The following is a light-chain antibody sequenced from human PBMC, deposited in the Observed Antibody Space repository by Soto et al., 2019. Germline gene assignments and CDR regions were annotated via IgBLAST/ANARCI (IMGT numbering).Light chain of an antibody. Sequence: DIPMTQSPSTLSASVGDRVTITCRASQSISSWLAWYQQKPGKAPKLLIYDASSLESGVPSRFSGSGSGTEFTITISSLQPDDFATYYCQQYNSYSMYTFGQGTKLEIK. V-gene: IGKV1-5*01. CDR2: DAS. CDR1: QSISSW. J-gene: IGKJ2*01. CDR3: QQYNSYSMYT.